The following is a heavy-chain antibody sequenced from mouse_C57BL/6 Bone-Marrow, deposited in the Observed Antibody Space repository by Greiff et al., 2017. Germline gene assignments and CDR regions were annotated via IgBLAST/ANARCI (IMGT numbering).Heavy chain of an antibody. CDR1: GYTFTSYW. V-gene: IGHV1-64*01. CDR2: IHPNSGST. D-gene: IGHD1-1*01. Sequence: QVQLQQPGAELVKPGASVKLSCKASGYTFTSYWMHWVKQRPGQGLEWIGMIHPNSGSTNYNEKFKSKATLTVDKSSSTAYMQLSSLTSEDSAVYYCVPIYYAHDVAYWGQGTLVTVSA. J-gene: IGHJ3*01. CDR3: VPIYYAHDVAY.